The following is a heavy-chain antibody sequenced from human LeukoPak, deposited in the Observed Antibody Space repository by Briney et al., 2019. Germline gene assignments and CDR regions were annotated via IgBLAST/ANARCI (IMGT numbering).Heavy chain of an antibody. D-gene: IGHD4-11*01. CDR2: IYPGDSDT. CDR1: GYSFTSYW. V-gene: IGHV5-51*01. Sequence: GESLKISCKGSGYSFTSYWIGWVRQMPGKGLEWMGIIYPGDSDTRYSPSFQGQVTISADKSISTAYLQWSSPKASDTAMYYCARGQTRLHNWFDPWGQGTLVAVSS. J-gene: IGHJ5*02. CDR3: ARGQTRLHNWFDP.